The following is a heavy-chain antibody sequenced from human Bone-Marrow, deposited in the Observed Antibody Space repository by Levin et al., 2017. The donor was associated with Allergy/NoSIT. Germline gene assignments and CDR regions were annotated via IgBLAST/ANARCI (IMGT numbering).Heavy chain of an antibody. J-gene: IGHJ6*02. Sequence: PSETLSLTCTVSGGSISSYYWSWIRQPPGKGLDWIGYIFYSGSTNYNPSLKSRVTISVDTSKNQFSLKLSPVTAADTAVYYCARVVGGSYYWPYYYGMDVWGQGTTVTVSS. CDR2: IFYSGST. V-gene: IGHV4-59*08. D-gene: IGHD1-26*01. CDR3: ARVVGGSYYWPYYYGMDV. CDR1: GGSISSYY.